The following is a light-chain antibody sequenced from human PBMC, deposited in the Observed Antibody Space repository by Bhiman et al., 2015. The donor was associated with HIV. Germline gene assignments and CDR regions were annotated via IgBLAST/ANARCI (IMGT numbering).Light chain of an antibody. Sequence: SYELTQPPSVSVSPGQTASITCSGDKLGDRYAGWFQLKPGQSPVLVIYQDYKRPSGVSTRFSGSKSGNTASLTISGLQADDEADYYCSSYTTSSTWVFGGGTNLTVL. J-gene: IGLJ3*02. CDR3: SSYTTSSTWV. CDR2: QDY. CDR1: KLGDRY. V-gene: IGLV3-1*01.